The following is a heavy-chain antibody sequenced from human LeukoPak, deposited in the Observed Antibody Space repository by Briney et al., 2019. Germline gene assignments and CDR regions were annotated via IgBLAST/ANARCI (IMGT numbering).Heavy chain of an antibody. V-gene: IGHV5-51*01. J-gene: IGHJ4*02. CDR3: ARPRTLGGYNYEFEF. Sequence: GESLKISCEGSGYSFISYWIGWVRQMPGKGLEWMGIIYPGDSDTRYSPSFQGHVTISVDKSISTAYLQWSSLKASDTAIYYCARPRTLGGYNYEFEFWGQGTLVTVSS. D-gene: IGHD5-18*01. CDR1: GYSFISYW. CDR2: IYPGDSDT.